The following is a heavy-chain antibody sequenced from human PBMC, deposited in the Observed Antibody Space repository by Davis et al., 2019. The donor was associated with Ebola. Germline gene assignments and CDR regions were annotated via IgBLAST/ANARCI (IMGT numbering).Heavy chain of an antibody. J-gene: IGHJ5*02. V-gene: IGHV1-69*04. CDR2: IIPVVDTK. CDR1: GGTFITDA. CDR3: ARGKWFDP. Sequence: SVKVSCKASGGTFITDAISWVRQAPGQGLEWMGRIIPVVDTKDYAQKFQGRVTLTADKATNTAYMELSGLRFDDTAVYYCARGKWFDPWGQGTLVSVTS.